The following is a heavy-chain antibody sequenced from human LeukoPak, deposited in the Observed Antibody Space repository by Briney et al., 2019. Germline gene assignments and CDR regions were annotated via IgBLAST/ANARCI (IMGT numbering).Heavy chain of an antibody. CDR3: ARATTVTTRVYGY. J-gene: IGHJ4*02. CDR2: MNPNSGNT. V-gene: IGHV1-8*01. Sequence: ASVKVSCKASGYTFTGYDINWVRQATGQGLEWMGWMNPNSGNTGYAQKFQGRVTMTRNTSISTAYMELSSLRSEDTAVCYCARATTVTTRVYGYWGQGTLVTVSS. D-gene: IGHD4-17*01. CDR1: GYTFTGYD.